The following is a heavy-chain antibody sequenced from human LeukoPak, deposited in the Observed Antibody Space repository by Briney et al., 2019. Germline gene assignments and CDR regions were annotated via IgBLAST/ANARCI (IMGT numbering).Heavy chain of an antibody. CDR2: MNPNSGNT. V-gene: IGHV1-8*01. J-gene: IGHJ4*02. CDR3: ARVVDSSGYYWPGFWGGQNYFDY. CDR1: GYTFTSYD. D-gene: IGHD3-22*01. Sequence: ASAKVSCKASGYTFTSYDINWVRQATGQGLEWMGWMNPNSGNTGYAQKFQGRVTMIRNTSISTAYMELSSLRSEDTAVYYCARVVDSSGYYWPGFWGGQNYFDYWGQGTLVTVSS.